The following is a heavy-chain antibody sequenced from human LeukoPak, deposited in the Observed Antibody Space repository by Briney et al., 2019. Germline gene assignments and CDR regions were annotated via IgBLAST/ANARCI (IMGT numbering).Heavy chain of an antibody. CDR2: INHSGST. CDR1: GGSFSGYY. V-gene: IGHV4-34*01. D-gene: IGHD3-3*01. J-gene: IGHJ3*02. Sequence: AETLSLTCAVYGGSFSGYYWSWIRQPPGKGLEWIGEINHSGSTNYNPSLKSGVTISIHTSKNLFSPNLSSVTAADTAVYYCARHRLEGDTFDIWGQGTMDTVSS. CDR3: ARHRLEGDTFDI.